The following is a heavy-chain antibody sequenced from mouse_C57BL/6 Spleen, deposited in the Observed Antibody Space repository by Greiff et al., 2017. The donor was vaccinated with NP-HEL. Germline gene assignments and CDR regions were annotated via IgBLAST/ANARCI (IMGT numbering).Heavy chain of an antibody. CDR1: GFTFSNYW. CDR3: TGGRYFDV. CDR2: IRLKSDNYAT. Sequence: EVQLVESGGGLVQPGGSMKLSCVASGFTFSNYWMNWVRQSPEKGLEWVAQIRLKSDNYATHYAESVKGRFTISRDDSKSSVYLQMNNLRAEDTGIYYCTGGRYFDVWGTGTTVTVSS. V-gene: IGHV6-3*01. J-gene: IGHJ1*03.